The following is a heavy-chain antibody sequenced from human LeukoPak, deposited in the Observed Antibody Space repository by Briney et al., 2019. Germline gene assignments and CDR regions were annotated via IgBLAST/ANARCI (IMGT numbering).Heavy chain of an antibody. CDR1: GGSFSGYY. V-gene: IGHV4-34*01. J-gene: IGHJ6*02. D-gene: IGHD4/OR15-4a*01. CDR3: ARRPLTRYYYYGMDV. Sequence: PSETLSLTCAVYGGSFSGYYWSWIRQPPGKGLEWIGEINHSGSTNYDPSLKSRVTISVDTSKNQFSLKLSSVTAADTAVYYCARRPLTRYYYYGMDVLGQGTTGIGSS. CDR2: INHSGST.